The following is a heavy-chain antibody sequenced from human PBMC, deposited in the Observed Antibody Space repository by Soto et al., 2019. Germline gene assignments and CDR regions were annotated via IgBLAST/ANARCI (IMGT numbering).Heavy chain of an antibody. CDR1: AYTVTSYS. D-gene: IGHD3-10*01. CDR2: ISAYNGNT. CDR3: ARDRLGLRRGAEWFDP. Sequence: ASGKVCGEASAYTVTSYSISCVRQAPGQGLEWMGWISAYNGNTNYAQKLQGRVTMTTDTSTSTAYMELRSLRSDDTAVYYCARDRLGLRRGAEWFDPWGQGTLVTVSS. J-gene: IGHJ5*02. V-gene: IGHV1-18*04.